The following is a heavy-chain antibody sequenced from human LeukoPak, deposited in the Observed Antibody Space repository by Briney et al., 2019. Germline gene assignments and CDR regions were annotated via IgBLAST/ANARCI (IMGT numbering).Heavy chain of an antibody. CDR2: ISSSSSYI. CDR3: AKDGEMATIGGDFDY. D-gene: IGHD5-24*01. V-gene: IGHV3-21*01. CDR1: GFTFSSYS. J-gene: IGHJ4*02. Sequence: GGSLRLSCAASGFTFSSYSMNWVRQAPGKGLEWVSSISSSSSYIYYADSVKGRFTISRDNSKNTLYLQMNSLRAEDTAVYYCAKDGEMATIGGDFDYWGQGTLVTVSS.